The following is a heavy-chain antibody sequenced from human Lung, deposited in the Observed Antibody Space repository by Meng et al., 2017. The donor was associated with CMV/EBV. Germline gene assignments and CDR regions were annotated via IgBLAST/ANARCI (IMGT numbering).Heavy chain of an antibody. CDR2: ISSTSNYI. CDR3: ARDEPPIGSGGPTRYVQH. J-gene: IGHJ1*01. V-gene: IGHV3-21*01. Sequence: GESXKISCAASGFSFSSYSLNWVRQAPGKGLEWVSSISSTSNYIYYADSVKGRFSISRDNAKNSVHLQMNSLRADDSAVYYCARDEPPIGSGGPTRYVQHWXQGTLVTVSS. CDR1: GFSFSSYS. D-gene: IGHD6-13*01.